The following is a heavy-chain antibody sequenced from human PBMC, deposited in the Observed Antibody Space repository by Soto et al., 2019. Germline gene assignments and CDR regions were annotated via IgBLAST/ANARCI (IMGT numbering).Heavy chain of an antibody. CDR1: GYTFTRHY. J-gene: IGHJ4*02. Sequence: ASVKVSCKASGYTFTRHYMHWVRQAPGQGLEWMGIIYPSGGTTSYAQKFQGRVTMTRDTSTTTDYMELSSLRSEDTAVYYCARDQYYNSGSYYNSFFADYWGQGTLVTVSS. V-gene: IGHV1-46*03. CDR3: ARDQYYNSGSYYNSFFADY. CDR2: IYPSGGTT. D-gene: IGHD3-10*01.